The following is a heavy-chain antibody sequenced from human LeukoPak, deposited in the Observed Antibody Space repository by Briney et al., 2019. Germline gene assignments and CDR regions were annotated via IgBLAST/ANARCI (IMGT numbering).Heavy chain of an antibody. CDR1: DGFITHDYW. J-gene: IGHJ4*02. V-gene: IGHV4-4*02. CDR2: IFHEGST. Sequence: SETLSLTCTVSDGFITHDYWWNWVRQPPGKGLEWIGEIFHEGSTNYSPSLKGRVTLSVDTSKNEFSLTLNSVTAADTAVYHCARGNTYYDFDYWGQGTLVTVSS. D-gene: IGHD3-10*01. CDR3: ARGNTYYDFDY.